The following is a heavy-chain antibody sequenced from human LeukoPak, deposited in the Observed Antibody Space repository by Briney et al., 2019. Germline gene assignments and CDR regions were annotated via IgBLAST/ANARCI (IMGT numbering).Heavy chain of an antibody. CDR3: ARDGGSYYIDY. V-gene: IGHV3-33*08. CDR1: GFTFSSFG. CDR2: IWYDGSNK. D-gene: IGHD1-26*01. Sequence: GGSLRLSCAASGFTFSSFGMHWVRQAPGKGLEWVAVIWYDGSNKYYADSVKGRFTISRDNSKNTLYLQMNSLRAEDTAVYYCARDGGSYYIDYWGQGTLVTVSS. J-gene: IGHJ4*02.